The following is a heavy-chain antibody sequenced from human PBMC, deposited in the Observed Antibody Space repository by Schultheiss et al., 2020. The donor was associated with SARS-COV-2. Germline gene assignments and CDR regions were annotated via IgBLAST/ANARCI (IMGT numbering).Heavy chain of an antibody. D-gene: IGHD2-15*01. CDR1: GFTFGTYS. V-gene: IGHV3-23*01. J-gene: IGHJ6*02. CDR3: ATSNPPGTIVVPYAVDV. Sequence: GGSLRLSCAASGFTFGTYSMTWVRQAPGKGLEWVSTISGTGSRTYYADSVKGRFTISRDNFKHTLFLQLSNLRAEDTAIYYCATSNPPGTIVVPYAVDVWVRGTTVTVSS. CDR2: ISGTGSRT.